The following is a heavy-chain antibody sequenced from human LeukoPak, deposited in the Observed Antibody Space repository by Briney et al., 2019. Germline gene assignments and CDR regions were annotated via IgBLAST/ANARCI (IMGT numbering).Heavy chain of an antibody. D-gene: IGHD3-22*01. Sequence: PGGSLRLSCAASGFTFSTSWMSWVRQAPGKGLVWVANIQQDGSAKYYVDSVKGRFTISRDNAKNSLYLQMNSLRAEDTAVYYCARFSLYDNSGYYSWLFDFWGQGTLVTVSS. J-gene: IGHJ4*02. CDR1: GFTFSTSW. CDR2: IQQDGSAK. CDR3: ARFSLYDNSGYYSWLFDF. V-gene: IGHV3-7*01.